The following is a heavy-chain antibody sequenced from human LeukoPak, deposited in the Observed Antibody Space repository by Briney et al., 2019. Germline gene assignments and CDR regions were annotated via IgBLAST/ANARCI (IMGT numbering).Heavy chain of an antibody. CDR1: GGSFSGYY. CDR2: INHSGST. Sequence: NPSETLSLTCAVYGGSFSGYYWSRIRQPPGKGLEWIGEINHSGSTNYNPSLKSRVTISVDTSKNQFSLKLSSVTAADTAVYYCAGRGYSYGDYWGQGTLVTVSS. CDR3: AGRGYSYGDY. V-gene: IGHV4-34*01. J-gene: IGHJ4*02. D-gene: IGHD5-18*01.